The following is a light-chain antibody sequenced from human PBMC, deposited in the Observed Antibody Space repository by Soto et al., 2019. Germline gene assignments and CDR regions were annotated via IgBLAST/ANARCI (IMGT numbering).Light chain of an antibody. CDR3: AAWDDSLNGVV. CDR1: SSNIGNKA. CDR2: YDD. J-gene: IGLJ2*01. Sequence: QSVLTQPPSVSAAPRQRVTISCSGSSSNIGNKAVNWYQHLPGKAPKLLIYYDDVLPSGVSDRFSGSKSGTSASLAISGLQSEDEADYYCAAWDDSLNGVVFGGGTKLTVL. V-gene: IGLV1-36*01.